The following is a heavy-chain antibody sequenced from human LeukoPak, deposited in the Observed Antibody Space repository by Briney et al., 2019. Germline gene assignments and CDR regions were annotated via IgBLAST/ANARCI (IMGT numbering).Heavy chain of an antibody. CDR3: ARLLFGKFDP. Sequence: SETLSLTCTVSGGSISSYYWSWIRQPPGKGLEWIGYIYYSGSTNYNPSLKSRVTISVDTSKNQFSLKLSSVTAADTAVYYCARLLFGKFDPWGQGTLVTVSS. J-gene: IGHJ5*02. CDR1: GGSISSYY. D-gene: IGHD2-21*01. V-gene: IGHV4-59*08. CDR2: IYYSGST.